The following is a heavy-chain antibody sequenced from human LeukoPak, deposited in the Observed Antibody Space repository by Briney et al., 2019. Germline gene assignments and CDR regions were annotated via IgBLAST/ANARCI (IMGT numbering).Heavy chain of an antibody. Sequence: GGSLRLSCAASGFTFSSYSMNWVRQAPGKGLEWVSSISSSSSYIYYADSVKGRFTISRDNAKNSLYLQMNSLRAEDTAVYYCARRIPHYYYMDVWGKGTTVTVSS. D-gene: IGHD2-15*01. CDR1: GFTFSSYS. CDR3: ARRIPHYYYMDV. J-gene: IGHJ6*03. V-gene: IGHV3-21*01. CDR2: ISSSSSYI.